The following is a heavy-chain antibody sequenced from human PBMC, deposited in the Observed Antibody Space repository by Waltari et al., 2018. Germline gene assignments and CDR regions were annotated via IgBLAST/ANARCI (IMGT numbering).Heavy chain of an antibody. CDR1: GYTLTELS. CDR3: ATDGIGEFVAFDI. CDR2: FESEDGET. D-gene: IGHD3-10*01. Sequence: QVQLVQSGAEVKKPGASVKVSCTVSGYTLTELSMHWVRQAPGQGLEWMGGFESEDGETIYAQKIQGRVTMTEDTSTDTAYMELSSLRYEDTAVYYCATDGIGEFVAFDIWGQGTMVTVSS. V-gene: IGHV1-24*01. J-gene: IGHJ3*02.